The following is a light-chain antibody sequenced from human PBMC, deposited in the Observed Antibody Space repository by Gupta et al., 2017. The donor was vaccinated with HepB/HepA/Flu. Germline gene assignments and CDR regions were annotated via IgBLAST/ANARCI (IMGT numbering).Light chain of an antibody. CDR3: QYYGSSPLYA. V-gene: IGKV3-20*01. CDR2: DTS. CDR1: QSINSNY. Sequence: IVSTPIPGTLSLSPGEGATLSCKTSQSINSNYLAWYQQKPGQTPRLVIYDTSSRATGSPDRFSGSGSGTEFTLTIRRWEPEDFAMYYCQYYGSSPLYAFGQGTKLEIK. J-gene: IGKJ2*01.